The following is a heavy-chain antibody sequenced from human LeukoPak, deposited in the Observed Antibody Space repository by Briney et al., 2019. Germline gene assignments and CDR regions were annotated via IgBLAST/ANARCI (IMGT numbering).Heavy chain of an antibody. Sequence: SETLSLTCTVSGGSISSYYWSWIRQPPGKGLELIGYIYYSGSTNYNPSLKSRVTISVDTSKNQFSLKLSSVTAADTAVYYCARAVGSGSYYFDYWGQGTLVTVSS. CDR1: GGSISSYY. CDR2: IYYSGST. J-gene: IGHJ4*02. CDR3: ARAVGSGSYYFDY. D-gene: IGHD1-26*01. V-gene: IGHV4-59*01.